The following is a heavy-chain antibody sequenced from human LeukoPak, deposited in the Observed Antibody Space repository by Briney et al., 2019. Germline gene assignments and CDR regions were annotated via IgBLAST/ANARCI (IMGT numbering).Heavy chain of an antibody. V-gene: IGHV4-59*08. CDR1: GGSISGYY. J-gene: IGHJ3*02. D-gene: IGHD2-21*01. Sequence: PSQTLSLTCTVSGGSISGYYWSWIRQPQGKGLEWIGYIYYSGSTNYNPSLKSRVTISVDTSKNQFSLKLSSVTAADTAVYYCARHKIAYCGGDCYWRDAFDIWGQGTMVTVSS. CDR3: ARHKIAYCGGDCYWRDAFDI. CDR2: IYYSGST.